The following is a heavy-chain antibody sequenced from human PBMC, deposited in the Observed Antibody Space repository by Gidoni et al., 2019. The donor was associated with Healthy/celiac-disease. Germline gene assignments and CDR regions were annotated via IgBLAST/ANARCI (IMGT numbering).Heavy chain of an antibody. CDR1: GFTFSSYS. J-gene: IGHJ3*02. CDR2: ISSSSSTI. Sequence: EVQLVESGGGLVQPGGSLSLSCAASGFTFSSYSMNWVRQAPGKGLEWVSYISSSSSTIYYADSVKVRFTISRDNAKNSLYLQMNSLRDEDTAVYYCARDAPLEYCSGGSCYRKPATWADIWGQGTMVTVSS. CDR3: ARDAPLEYCSGGSCYRKPATWADI. V-gene: IGHV3-48*02. D-gene: IGHD2-15*01.